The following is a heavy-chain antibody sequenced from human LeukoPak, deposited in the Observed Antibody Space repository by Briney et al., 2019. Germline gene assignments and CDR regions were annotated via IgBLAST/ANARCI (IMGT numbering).Heavy chain of an antibody. CDR2: ISAYNGNT. V-gene: IGHV1-18*01. J-gene: IGHJ6*02. D-gene: IGHD4-11*01. Sequence: GASVKVSCKASGYTFTSYGISWVRQAPGQGLEWMGWISAYNGNTNYAQKLQGRATMTTDTSTSTAYMELRSLRSDDTAVYYCARDAVVVTTPYYYYGMDVWGQGTTVTVSS. CDR1: GYTFTSYG. CDR3: ARDAVVVTTPYYYYGMDV.